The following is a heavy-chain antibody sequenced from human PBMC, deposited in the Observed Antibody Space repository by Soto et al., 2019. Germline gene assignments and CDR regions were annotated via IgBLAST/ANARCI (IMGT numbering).Heavy chain of an antibody. CDR1: GGSISSYY. CDR3: ARMGLFGWLLSGSWFDP. J-gene: IGHJ5*02. D-gene: IGHD3-9*01. CDR2: IYYSGST. Sequence: PSETLSLTCTVSGGSISSYYWSWIRQPPGKGLEWIGYIYYSGSTNYNPSLKSRVTISVDTSKNQFSLKLSSVTAADTAVYYCARMGLFGWLLSGSWFDPWGQGTLVTVSS. V-gene: IGHV4-59*01.